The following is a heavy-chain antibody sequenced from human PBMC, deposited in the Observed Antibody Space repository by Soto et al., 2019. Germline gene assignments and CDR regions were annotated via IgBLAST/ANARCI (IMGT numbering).Heavy chain of an antibody. V-gene: IGHV3-23*01. Sequence: GGSLRLSCAASGFTFSSYAMSWVRQAPGKGLEWVSAISGSGGSTYYADSVKGRFTISRDNSKNTLYLQMNSLRAEDTAVYYCANLDAGDTAMVTSTDYYYGMDVWGQGTTVTVSS. CDR1: GFTFSSYA. CDR2: ISGSGGST. J-gene: IGHJ6*02. D-gene: IGHD5-18*01. CDR3: ANLDAGDTAMVTSTDYYYGMDV.